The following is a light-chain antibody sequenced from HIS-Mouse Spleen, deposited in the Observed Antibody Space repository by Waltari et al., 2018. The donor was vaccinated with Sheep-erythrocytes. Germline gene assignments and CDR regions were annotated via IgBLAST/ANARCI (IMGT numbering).Light chain of an antibody. CDR2: EGS. V-gene: IGLV2-23*01. CDR1: SRDVGSYNL. CDR3: CSYAGSSTPWV. Sequence: QSALTQPASVSGSPAQSITISCTGTSRDVGSYNLASWYQQHPGKAPKLMIYEGSKRPSGVSNRFSGSKSGNTASLTISGLQAEDEADYYCCSYAGSSTPWVFGGGTKLTVL. J-gene: IGLJ3*02.